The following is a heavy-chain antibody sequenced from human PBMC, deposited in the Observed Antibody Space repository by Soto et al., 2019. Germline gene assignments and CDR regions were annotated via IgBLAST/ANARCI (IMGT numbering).Heavy chain of an antibody. D-gene: IGHD6-6*01. V-gene: IGHV1-2*04. CDR3: ARYSSSSYGMDV. CDR2: ITPNSGGT. CDR1: GYTFTGYY. J-gene: IGHJ6*02. Sequence: QVQLVQSGAEVKKPGASVKVSCKASGYTFTGYYMHWVRQAPGQGLEWMGWITPNSGGTNYAQKLQGWVTMPRDAAISTAYRELSRLRADDTTVEYWARYSSSSYGMDVWGQGTTVTVS.